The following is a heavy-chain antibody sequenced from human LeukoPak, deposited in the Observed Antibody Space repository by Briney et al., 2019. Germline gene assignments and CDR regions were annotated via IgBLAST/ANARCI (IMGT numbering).Heavy chain of an antibody. CDR2: INHSGST. D-gene: IGHD3-10*01. CDR1: GGSFSGYY. J-gene: IGHJ4*02. V-gene: IGHV4-34*01. CDR3: ARDDYYYGSGSYSPFDY. Sequence: PSETLSLTCAVYGGSFSGYYWSWIRQPPGKGLEWIGEINHSGSTNYNPSLKSRVTMSVDTSKNQFSLKLSSVTAADTAVYYCARDDYYYGSGSYSPFDYWGQGTLVTVSS.